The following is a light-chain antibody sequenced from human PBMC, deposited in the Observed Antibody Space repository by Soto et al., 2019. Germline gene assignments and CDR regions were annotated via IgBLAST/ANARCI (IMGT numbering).Light chain of an antibody. CDR2: WAS. CDR3: QQYNRTWT. J-gene: IGKJ1*01. Sequence: DIVVTTPPASTAASLAERATINCKSTQRVLCSSNNKNYLAWYQQKPGQPTKLLIDWASTRESGVPDRFSGSGAGTDFTLTISSQQAEYVAVYYCQQYNRTWTFGQGTKVDIK. V-gene: IGKV4-1*01. CDR1: QRVLCSSNNKNY.